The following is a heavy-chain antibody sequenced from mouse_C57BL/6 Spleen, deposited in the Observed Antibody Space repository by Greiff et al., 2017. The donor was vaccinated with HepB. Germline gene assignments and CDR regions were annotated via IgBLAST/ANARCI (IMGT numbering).Heavy chain of an antibody. Sequence: QVQLQQPGAELVRPGTSVKLSCKASGYTFTSYWMHWVKQRPGQGLEWIGVIDPSDSYTNYNQKFKGKATLTVDTSSSTAYMQISSMTSEDSAVYYCARGYYGPHYYAMDYWGQGTSVTVSS. V-gene: IGHV1-59*01. CDR2: IDPSDSYT. CDR1: GYTFTSYW. D-gene: IGHD1-1*01. J-gene: IGHJ4*01. CDR3: ARGYYGPHYYAMDY.